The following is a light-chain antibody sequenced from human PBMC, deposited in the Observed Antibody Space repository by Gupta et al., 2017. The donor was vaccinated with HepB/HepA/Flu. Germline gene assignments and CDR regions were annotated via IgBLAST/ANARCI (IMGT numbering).Light chain of an antibody. CDR3: QQYGTSFT. CDR1: QSVRSTH. Sequence: ESILTQSPGTLSLSPGERATLSCRASQSVRSTHLAWYQQRPGQAPRLLMYGTSNRATGIPDRFSGSGSGTDFTLTISRLEPEDFAVYYCQQYGTSFTFGPGTRVDFQ. CDR2: GTS. V-gene: IGKV3-20*01. J-gene: IGKJ3*01.